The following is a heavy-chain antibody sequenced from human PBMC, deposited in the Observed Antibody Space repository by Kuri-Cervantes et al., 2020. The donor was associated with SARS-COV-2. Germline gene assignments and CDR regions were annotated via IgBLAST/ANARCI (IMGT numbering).Heavy chain of an antibody. Sequence: ASVKVSCKASGYTFTSYAMHWVRQAPGQRLEWMGWINAGNGNTKYSQKFQGRVTITSDRSVSTAYMELSSLRSEDMVVYPCGCYYFDYWGQGTLVTVSS. CDR1: GYTFTSYA. CDR3: GCYYFDY. J-gene: IGHJ4*02. CDR2: INAGNGNT. V-gene: IGHV1-3*01.